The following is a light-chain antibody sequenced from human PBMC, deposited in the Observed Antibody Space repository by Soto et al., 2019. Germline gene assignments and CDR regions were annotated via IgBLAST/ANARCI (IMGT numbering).Light chain of an antibody. CDR3: SSYTSSNTYV. V-gene: IGLV2-14*01. CDR2: DVS. CDR1: SSDVGGYNY. J-gene: IGLJ1*01. Sequence: QSALTQPASVPGSPGQSITISCTGTSSDVGGYNYVSWYQQHPGKAPKLMIYDVSNRPSGVSNRFSGSKSDNTASLTISGLQAEDEADYYCSSYTSSNTYVFGTGTKVTVL.